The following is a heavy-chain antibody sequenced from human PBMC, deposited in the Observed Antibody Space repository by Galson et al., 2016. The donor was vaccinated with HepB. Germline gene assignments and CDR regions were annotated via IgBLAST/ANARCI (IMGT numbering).Heavy chain of an antibody. CDR3: AGGNGYFVY. D-gene: IGHD2-8*01. J-gene: IGHJ4*02. CDR1: GVNIRRSQYY. Sequence: SETLSLTCEVSGVNIRRSQYYWGWVRQPPGKALEWIGSLHYTGTASYNEALKTRVTISEDTSRNAVSLRLSSLSAADTALYFCAGGNGYFVYWGQGALVTVSS. CDR2: LHYTGTA. V-gene: IGHV4-39*01.